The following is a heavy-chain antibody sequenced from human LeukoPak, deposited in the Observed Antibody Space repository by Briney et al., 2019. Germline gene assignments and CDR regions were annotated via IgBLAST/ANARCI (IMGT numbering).Heavy chain of an antibody. D-gene: IGHD4-11*01. V-gene: IGHV1-18*01. CDR2: VSAYNGNT. J-gene: IGHJ4*02. Sequence: ASVKLSCTASGYTFTSYGISWVRQAPGQGLEWIGSVSAYNGNTKYAQNFKGRVTMTTDTSTSTAYMEMSSLITDDTAVFYCAGGGSVSDSILFDFWGQGTLVTVSS. CDR1: GYTFTSYG. CDR3: AGGGSVSDSILFDF.